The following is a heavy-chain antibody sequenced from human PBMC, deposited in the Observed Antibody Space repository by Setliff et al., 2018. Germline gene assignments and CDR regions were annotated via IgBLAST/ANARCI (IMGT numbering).Heavy chain of an antibody. J-gene: IGHJ4*02. CDR2: IMDGRDT. CDR3: ARHATYYYGSGNLPFDH. CDR1: GESSSGYY. Sequence: LSLTCAIYGESSSGYYWSWIRQSPGKTLEWIGEIMDGRDTVYNPSLNSRVTISFDTSRNQFSLELSSVTAADTAVYYCARHATYYYGSGNLPFDHWAQGSQVTVSS. D-gene: IGHD3-10*01. V-gene: IGHV4-34*12.